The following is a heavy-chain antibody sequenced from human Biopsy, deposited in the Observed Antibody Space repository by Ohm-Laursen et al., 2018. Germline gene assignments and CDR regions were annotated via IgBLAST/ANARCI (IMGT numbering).Heavy chain of an antibody. CDR2: IIPIPNVA. V-gene: IGHV1-69*10. CDR1: GYTLNELS. Sequence: APVKVSCKVSGYTLNELSMHWVRQAPGQGLEWMGGIIPIPNVATYAQKFQGRITITADESTSTAYMELSSLTSDDTAVYFCARGEGSSWFDPWGQGTLVTVSS. CDR3: ARGEGSSWFDP. D-gene: IGHD1-26*01. J-gene: IGHJ5*01.